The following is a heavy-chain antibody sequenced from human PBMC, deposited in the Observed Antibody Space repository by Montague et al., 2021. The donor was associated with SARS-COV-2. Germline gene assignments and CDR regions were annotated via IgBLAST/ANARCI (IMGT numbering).Heavy chain of an antibody. Sequence: SETLSLTCAVSGGSISSSTWCSWVRQPPGKGLEWIGENYHSGSTNYNPSLKSRVTISVDNSMNQFSLKLRSLTAADTAVYYCSREGLVVRGWFDPWGQGTLVTVSS. CDR1: GGSISSSTW. CDR3: SREGLVVRGWFDP. CDR2: NYHSGST. D-gene: IGHD2-15*01. J-gene: IGHJ5*02. V-gene: IGHV4-4*02.